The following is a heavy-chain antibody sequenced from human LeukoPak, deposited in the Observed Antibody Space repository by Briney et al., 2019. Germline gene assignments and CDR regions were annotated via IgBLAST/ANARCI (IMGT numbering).Heavy chain of an antibody. J-gene: IGHJ4*02. CDR2: IKSKTDGGTT. Sequence: GGSLRLSCAASGFTFSNAWMNWVRQAPGKGLEWVGRIKSKTDGGTTDYAAPVKGRFTISRDDSKNTLYLQMNSLKTEDTAVYYCTTDPLYSYGFFIVYWGQGTLVTVSS. CDR3: TTDPLYSYGFFIVY. CDR1: GFTFSNAW. V-gene: IGHV3-15*07. D-gene: IGHD5-18*01.